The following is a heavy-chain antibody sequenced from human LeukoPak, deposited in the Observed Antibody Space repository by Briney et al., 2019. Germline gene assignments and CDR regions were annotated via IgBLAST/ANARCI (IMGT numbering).Heavy chain of an antibody. Sequence: SETLSLTCTVSGGSISSYYWSWIRQPPGKGLEWIGYIYYSGSTNYNPSLKSRVTISVDTSKNQFSLKLSSVTAADTAVYYCARSSLDHIAVAAPSWYFDLWGRGTLVTVSS. D-gene: IGHD6-13*01. CDR1: GGSISSYY. V-gene: IGHV4-59*01. J-gene: IGHJ2*01. CDR3: ARSSLDHIAVAAPSWYFDL. CDR2: IYYSGST.